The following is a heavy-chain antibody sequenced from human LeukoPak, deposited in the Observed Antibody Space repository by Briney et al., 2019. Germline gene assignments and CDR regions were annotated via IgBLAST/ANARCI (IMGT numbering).Heavy chain of an antibody. Sequence: ASVKVSCKASGYTFTSYGMSWVRQAPGQGREWMGWISAYNGKTNYAQKLQGRVTMTTDTSTTTAYMELRSLRSDDTAVYYCAREKLPLFGLLFVPYYFDYWGQGTLVTVSS. CDR1: GYTFTSYG. D-gene: IGHD2-21*02. CDR2: ISAYNGKT. V-gene: IGHV1-18*01. J-gene: IGHJ4*02. CDR3: AREKLPLFGLLFVPYYFDY.